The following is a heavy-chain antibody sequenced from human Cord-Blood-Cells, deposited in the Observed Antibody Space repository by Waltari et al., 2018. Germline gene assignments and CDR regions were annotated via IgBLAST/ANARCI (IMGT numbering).Heavy chain of an antibody. Sequence: QVQLVQSGAEVKKPGSSVKVSCKASGGTFSSYAISWVRQAPGQGLEWMGGFSPSVGTANDAQECQGGVTITADESTSTAYMELSSLRSEDTAVYYCARGDCTNGVCYDAFDIWGQGTMVTVSS. CDR3: ARGDCTNGVCYDAFDI. CDR1: GGTFSSYA. CDR2: FSPSVGTA. J-gene: IGHJ3*02. V-gene: IGHV1-69*12. D-gene: IGHD2-8*01.